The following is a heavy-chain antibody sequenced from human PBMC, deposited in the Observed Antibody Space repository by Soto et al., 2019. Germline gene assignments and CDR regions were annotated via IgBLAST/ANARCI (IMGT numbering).Heavy chain of an antibody. CDR3: AGAPVVAATTGGFDY. V-gene: IGHV1-69*12. CDR2: IIPIFGTA. D-gene: IGHD2-15*01. J-gene: IGHJ4*02. CDR1: GGTFSSYA. Sequence: QVQLVQSGAEVKKPGSSVKVSCKASGGTFSSYAISWVRQAPGQGLEWMGGIIPIFGTANYAQKFQGRVTITGDESTSAADRELRSLRSEDTAVYYCAGAPVVAATTGGFDYWGQGTLVTVSS.